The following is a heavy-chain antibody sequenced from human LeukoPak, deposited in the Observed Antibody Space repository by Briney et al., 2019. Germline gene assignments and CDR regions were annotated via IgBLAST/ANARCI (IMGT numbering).Heavy chain of an antibody. Sequence: SETLSLTCTVSAGSISTYYWSWIRQPPGKGLEWIGYIYYSGSTNYNPSLKSRVTISVDTSKNQFSLKLSSVTAADTAVYYCAGRPYYYFAMDVWGRGTTATVSS. V-gene: IGHV4-59*01. CDR1: AGSISTYY. J-gene: IGHJ6*02. CDR2: IYYSGST. CDR3: AGRPYYYFAMDV. D-gene: IGHD1-26*01.